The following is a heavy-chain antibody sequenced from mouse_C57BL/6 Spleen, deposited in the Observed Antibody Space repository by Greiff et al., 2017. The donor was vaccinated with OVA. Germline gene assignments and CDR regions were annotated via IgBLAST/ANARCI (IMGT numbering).Heavy chain of an antibody. D-gene: IGHD4-1*01. Sequence: QVQLQQPGAELVRPGSSVKLSCKASGYTFTSYWMDWVKQRPGQGLEWIGNIYPSDSETHYNQKFKDKATLTVDKSSSTAYMQLSSLTSEDSAVCYCARRSGTDWFAYWGQGTLVTVSA. CDR2: IYPSDSET. CDR3: ARRSGTDWFAY. V-gene: IGHV1-61*01. CDR1: GYTFTSYW. J-gene: IGHJ3*01.